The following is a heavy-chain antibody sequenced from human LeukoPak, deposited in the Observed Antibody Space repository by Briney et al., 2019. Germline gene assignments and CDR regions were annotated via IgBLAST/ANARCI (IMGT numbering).Heavy chain of an antibody. CDR2: ISAYNGNT. D-gene: IGHD1-14*01. J-gene: IGHJ5*02. V-gene: IGHV1-18*01. CDR1: GYTFTSYG. CDR3: ARATTNTQESNWFDP. Sequence: ASVKVSCKASGYTFTSYGISWVRQAPGQGLEWMGWISAYNGNTNYAQKLQGRVTMTTDTSTSTAYMELRSLRSDDTAVYYCARATTNTQESNWFDPWGQGTLVTVSS.